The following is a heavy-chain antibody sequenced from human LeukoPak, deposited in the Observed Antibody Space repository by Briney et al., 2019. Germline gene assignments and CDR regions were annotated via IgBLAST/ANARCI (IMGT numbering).Heavy chain of an antibody. CDR1: GFTLSSSW. V-gene: IGHV3-74*01. J-gene: IGHJ4*02. D-gene: IGHD3-22*01. CDR3: ARERFHYDV. CDR2: ITSDGTDT. Sequence: PRGSPRLSCEASGFTLSSSWMHWVRQAPGKGLVWVSRITSDGTDTKYADSVKGRFTISRDTAKNTLYLEMNSLRVEDTALYYCARERFHYDVWGQGTLVTVSS.